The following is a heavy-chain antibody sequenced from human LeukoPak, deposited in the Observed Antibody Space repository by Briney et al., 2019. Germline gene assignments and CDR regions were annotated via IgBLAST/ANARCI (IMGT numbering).Heavy chain of an antibody. CDR1: GFTFSSYS. CDR2: ISSSSSYM. J-gene: IGHJ5*02. V-gene: IGHV3-21*01. Sequence: PGGSLRLSCAASGFTFSSYSMNWVRQAPGKGLEWVSSISSSSSYMYYEDSVKGRFTISGDNAKNSLYLQMNSLRAEDTAVYYCARGLLGYSNNWYLLGWFDPWGQGTLVTVSS. CDR3: ARGLLGYSNNWYLLGWFDP. D-gene: IGHD6-13*01.